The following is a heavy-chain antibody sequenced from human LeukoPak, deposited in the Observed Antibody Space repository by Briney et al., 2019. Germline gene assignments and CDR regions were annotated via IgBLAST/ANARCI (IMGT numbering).Heavy chain of an antibody. Sequence: LPGGSLRLSCAASGFTFSGSAMHWVRQASGKGLEWVGRIRSKANSYATAYAASVKGRFTISRDNSKNTLYLQMNSLRAEDTAVYYCAKTRGTYYFDYLGQGILVTVSS. CDR1: GFTFSGSA. J-gene: IGHJ4*02. CDR3: AKTRGTYYFDY. CDR2: IRSKANSYAT. V-gene: IGHV3-73*01. D-gene: IGHD4-23*01.